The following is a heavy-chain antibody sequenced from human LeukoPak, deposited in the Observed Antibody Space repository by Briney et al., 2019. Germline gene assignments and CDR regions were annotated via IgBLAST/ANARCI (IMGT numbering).Heavy chain of an antibody. Sequence: GGSLRLSCAASGFTFSSYWMSWVRQAPGKGLEWVANIKQDGSEKYYVDSVKGRFTISRDNAKNSLYLQMNSLRAEDTAVYYCARDSSSPYWYFNLWGRGTLVTVSS. CDR1: GFTFSSYW. CDR3: ARDSSSPYWYFNL. CDR2: IKQDGSEK. V-gene: IGHV3-7*01. J-gene: IGHJ2*01.